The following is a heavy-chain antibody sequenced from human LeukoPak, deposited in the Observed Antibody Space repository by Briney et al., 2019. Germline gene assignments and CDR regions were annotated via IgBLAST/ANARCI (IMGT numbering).Heavy chain of an antibody. CDR3: ACAGYSGSWFYCGMDV. CDR1: GGTFSSYA. V-gene: IGHV1-69*01. CDR2: IIPIFGTA. J-gene: IGHJ6*04. D-gene: IGHD6-13*01. Sequence: ASVKVSCKASGGTFSSYAISWVRQAPGQGLEWMGGIIPIFGTANYAQKFQGRVTITADESTSTAYMELSSLRSEDTAVYYCACAGYSGSWFYCGMDVWGKGTTVTVSS.